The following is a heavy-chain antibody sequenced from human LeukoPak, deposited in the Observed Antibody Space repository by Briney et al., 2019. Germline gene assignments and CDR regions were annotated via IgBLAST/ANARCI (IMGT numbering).Heavy chain of an antibody. CDR2: INPNGGGT. V-gene: IGHV1-2*02. Sequence: ASVKVSCKASGYTFTGYYMHWVRQAPGQGLEWMGWINPNGGGTNYAQKFQGRVTMTRDTSISTAYMELSRLRSDDTAVYYCARGRDILTGYLVYWGQGTLVAVSS. J-gene: IGHJ4*02. CDR3: ARGRDILTGYLVY. CDR1: GYTFTGYY. D-gene: IGHD3-9*01.